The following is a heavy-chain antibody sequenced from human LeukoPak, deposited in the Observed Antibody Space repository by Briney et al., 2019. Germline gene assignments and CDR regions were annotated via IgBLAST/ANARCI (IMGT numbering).Heavy chain of an antibody. J-gene: IGHJ3*02. CDR3: ARDPRPPYVDTAIDDAFDI. V-gene: IGHV1-46*01. CDR1: GYTFTSYY. Sequence: GASVKVSCKASGYTFTSYYMHWVRQAPGQGLEWMGIINPSGGSTSYAQKFQGRVTMTRDTSTSTVYMELSSLRSEDTAVYYCARDPRPPYVDTAIDDAFDIWGQGTMVTVSS. CDR2: INPSGGST. D-gene: IGHD5-18*01.